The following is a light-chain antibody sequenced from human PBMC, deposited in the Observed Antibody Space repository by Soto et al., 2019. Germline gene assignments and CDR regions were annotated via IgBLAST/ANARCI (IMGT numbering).Light chain of an antibody. J-gene: IGKJ1*01. V-gene: IGKV1-5*03. CDR1: HSISSW. CDR3: QQYNSDPWT. Sequence: DIQMTQSPSTLSASVGDRVTITCRASHSISSWLAWYQQKPVQAPKLLIYKASSLESGVPSRFSGSGSGTEFTLTISSLQPDDFATYYCQQYNSDPWTFGQGTKVEIK. CDR2: KAS.